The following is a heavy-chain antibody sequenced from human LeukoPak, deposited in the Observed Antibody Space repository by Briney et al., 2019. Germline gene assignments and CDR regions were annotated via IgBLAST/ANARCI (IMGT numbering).Heavy chain of an antibody. CDR1: GFTFSSYA. J-gene: IGHJ3*02. D-gene: IGHD3-22*01. Sequence: PGGSLRLSCAASGFTFSSYAMSWVRQAPGKGLEWVSGISGSGGSTYYADSVKGRFTISRDISKNTLYLQMNSLRVEDTALYYCASSHYYDSSGDNPPSPFGIWGQGTMVTVSS. CDR3: ASSHYYDSSGDNPPSPFGI. V-gene: IGHV3-23*01. CDR2: ISGSGGST.